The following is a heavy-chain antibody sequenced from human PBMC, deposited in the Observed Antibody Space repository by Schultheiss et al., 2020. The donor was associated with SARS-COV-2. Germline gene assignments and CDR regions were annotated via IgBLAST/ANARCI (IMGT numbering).Heavy chain of an antibody. J-gene: IGHJ4*02. CDR3: ARDNLPYYYDSSGYWDY. Sequence: ASVKVSCKASGYTFTSYGISWVRQAPGQGLEWMGWISAYNGNTNYAQKLQGRVTMTTDTSTSTAYMELSRLRSDDTAVYYCARDNLPYYYDSSGYWDYWGQGTLVTVSS. CDR2: ISAYNGNT. CDR1: GYTFTSYG. V-gene: IGHV1-18*01. D-gene: IGHD3-22*01.